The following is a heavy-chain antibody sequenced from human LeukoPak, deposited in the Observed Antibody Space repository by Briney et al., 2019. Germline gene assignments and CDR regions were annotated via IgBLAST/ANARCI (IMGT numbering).Heavy chain of an antibody. V-gene: IGHV5-51*06. J-gene: IGHJ3*02. D-gene: IGHD1-26*01. Sequence: GESLKISCQGSGFTFTSYWIGWVRQMPGKGLEWMGIIYPGDSDTRYSPSFQGQVTISADKSINTAYLQWSSLKAPDTAMYYCARGLSGSYYDGFDIWGQGTMVTVSS. CDR1: GFTFTSYW. CDR3: ARGLSGSYYDGFDI. CDR2: IYPGDSDT.